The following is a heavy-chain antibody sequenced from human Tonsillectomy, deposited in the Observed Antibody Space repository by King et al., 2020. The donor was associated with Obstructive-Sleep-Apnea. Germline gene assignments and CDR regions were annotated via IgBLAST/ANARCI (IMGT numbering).Heavy chain of an antibody. CDR3: ARERAHYYGMDV. Sequence: PLQESGPGLVKPSQTLSLTCTVSGGSISSGGYYWSWIRQHPGQGLEWIGYIYYSGSTYYNPSLKSRFTISVDTSKNQFSLKLSSVTAADTAVYYCARERAHYYGMDVWGQGTTVTVSS. CDR2: IYYSGST. CDR1: GGSISSGGYY. V-gene: IGHV4-31*03. J-gene: IGHJ6*02.